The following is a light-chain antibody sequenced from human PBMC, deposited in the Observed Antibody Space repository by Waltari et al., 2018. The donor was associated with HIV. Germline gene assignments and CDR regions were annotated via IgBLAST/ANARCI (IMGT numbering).Light chain of an antibody. V-gene: IGLV3-1*01. Sequence: SYEVTQPPSVAVSPGQTAPITCSGNELGDKYTCWYQHKPGQSPLLVIYQDHKRPSGIPERFSGSSSGHTATLTISGSLPMDEADYYCQAWGSTTSGVFGRGTKLTVL. J-gene: IGLJ2*01. CDR2: QDH. CDR1: ELGDKY. CDR3: QAWGSTTSGV.